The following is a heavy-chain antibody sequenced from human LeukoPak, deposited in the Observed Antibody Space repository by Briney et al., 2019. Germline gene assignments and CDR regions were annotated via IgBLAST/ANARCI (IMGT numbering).Heavy chain of an antibody. CDR3: ARGYCSGGSCYSVENWFDP. V-gene: IGHV1-2*06. J-gene: IGHJ5*02. Sequence: ASVKVSCKAAGYTFTGYYMFWVRQAPGQGLEWMGRINPNSGGTNYAQRFQGRVTLTRDTSISTAYMELSRLRSDDTAVYYCARGYCSGGSCYSVENWFDPWGQGTLVTVSS. CDR2: INPNSGGT. CDR1: GYTFTGYY. D-gene: IGHD2-15*01.